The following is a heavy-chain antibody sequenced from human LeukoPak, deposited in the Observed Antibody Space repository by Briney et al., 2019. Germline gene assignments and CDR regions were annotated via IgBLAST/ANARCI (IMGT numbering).Heavy chain of an antibody. V-gene: IGHV2-70*11. J-gene: IGHJ4*02. CDR3: ARISLTDSSGYYYY. D-gene: IGHD3-22*01. Sequence: RVSGPTLVNPTQTLTLTCTFSGFSLSTSGMCVSWIRQPPGKALEWLARIDWDDDKYYSTSLKTRLTISKDTSKNQVVLTMTNMDPVDTATYYCARISLTDSSGYYYYWGQGTLATVSS. CDR2: IDWDDDK. CDR1: GFSLSTSGMC.